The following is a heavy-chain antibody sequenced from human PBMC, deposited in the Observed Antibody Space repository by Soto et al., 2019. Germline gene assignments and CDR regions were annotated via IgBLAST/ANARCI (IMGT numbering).Heavy chain of an antibody. CDR3: ARPGNYGSGSYLYYLDY. Sequence: SETLSLTCTVSGGSISSSRCHWGWIRQPPGKGLEWIASIKYSGTTYYNPSLKSRVTISVDTSKNQFSLKLSSVTAADTAVYYCARPGNYGSGSYLYYLDYWGQRTPVTVSS. J-gene: IGHJ4*02. D-gene: IGHD3-10*01. CDR2: IKYSGTT. CDR1: GGSISSSRCH. V-gene: IGHV4-39*01.